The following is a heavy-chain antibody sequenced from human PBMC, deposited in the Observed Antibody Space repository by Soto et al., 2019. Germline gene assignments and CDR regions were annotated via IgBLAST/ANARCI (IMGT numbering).Heavy chain of an antibody. J-gene: IGHJ4*02. CDR1: GFTFSTYA. CDR2: ISDSGST. Sequence: EVQLLESGGGLVQPGGSLRLSCTASGFTFSTYAMSWVRQAPGKGLEWVSTISDSGSTYYADSVKGRFTISRDNSKNTLYLEMNSLRDEDTAVYSCAKDKGGRYCSRTSCLYSFDYWGQGTLVTVSS. CDR3: AKDKGGRYCSRTSCLYSFDY. D-gene: IGHD2-2*01. V-gene: IGHV3-23*01.